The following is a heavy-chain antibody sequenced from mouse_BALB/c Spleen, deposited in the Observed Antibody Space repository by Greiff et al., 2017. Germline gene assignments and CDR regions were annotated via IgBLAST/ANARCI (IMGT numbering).Heavy chain of an antibody. CDR2: ISDGGSYT. CDR1: GFTFSDYY. Sequence: EVQVVESGGGLVKPGGSLKLSCAASGFTFSDYYMYWVRQTPEKRLEWVATISDGGSYTYYPDSVKGRFTISRDNAKNNLYLQMSSLKSEDTAMYYCARDLGDYDDYWGQGTLVTVSA. CDR3: ARDLGDYDDY. D-gene: IGHD2-4*01. J-gene: IGHJ3*01. V-gene: IGHV5-4*02.